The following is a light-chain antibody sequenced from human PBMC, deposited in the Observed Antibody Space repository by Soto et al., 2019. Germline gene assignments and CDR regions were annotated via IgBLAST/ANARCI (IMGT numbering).Light chain of an antibody. CDR1: QSVHNF. V-gene: IGKV3-11*01. CDR3: QQRSNWPPIT. CDR2: GAS. J-gene: IGKJ5*01. Sequence: EIVLTQSPATLSLSPVERSALSCKASQSVHNFLAWYQQRPGQAPRLLIYGASTRAAGVPARFSGSGSGTDFNLTISSLEPEAFAVYYCQQRSNWPPITFGQGTRLDIK.